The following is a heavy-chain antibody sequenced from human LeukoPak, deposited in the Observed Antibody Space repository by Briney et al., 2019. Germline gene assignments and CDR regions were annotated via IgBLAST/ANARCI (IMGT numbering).Heavy chain of an antibody. CDR2: ISGSGGST. Sequence: GKSLRLSCAASVFTFSSYAMSWVRQAPGKGLEWVSGISGSGGSTYYADSVKGRFTISRDNSKNTLYLQMNSLRAEDTAVYYCAKDYYDYVWGSYRPRYFDYWGQGTLVTVSS. CDR1: VFTFSSYA. D-gene: IGHD3-16*02. CDR3: AKDYYDYVWGSYRPRYFDY. J-gene: IGHJ4*02. V-gene: IGHV3-23*01.